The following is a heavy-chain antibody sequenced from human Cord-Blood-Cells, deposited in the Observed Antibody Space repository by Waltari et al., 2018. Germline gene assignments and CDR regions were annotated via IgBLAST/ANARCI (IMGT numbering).Heavy chain of an antibody. J-gene: IGHJ5*02. V-gene: IGHV3-7*05. CDR3: ARTSAKGPFDP. D-gene: IGHD6-25*01. Sequence: EVQLVESGGGLVQPGGSLRLSCAASGFTFSSYWMSWVRQAPGKGLEWVDNIKQDGSEKYYVDSVKGRFTISRDNAKNSLYLQMNSLRAEDTAVYYCARTSAKGPFDPWGQGTLVTVSS. CDR2: IKQDGSEK. CDR1: GFTFSSYW.